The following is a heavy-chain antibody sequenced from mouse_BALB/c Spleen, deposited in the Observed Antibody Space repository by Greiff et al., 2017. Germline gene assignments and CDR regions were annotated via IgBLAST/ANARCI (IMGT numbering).Heavy chain of an antibody. CDR1: GYTFTSYW. D-gene: IGHD2-1*01. Sequence: QVHVKQSGPELVRPGASVKMSCKASGYTFTSYWMHWVKQRPGQGLEWIGMIDPSNSETRLNQKFKDKATLNVDKSSNTAYMQLSSLTSEDSAVYYCARCPYGNYYWYFDVWGAGTTVTVSS. CDR3: ARCPYGNYYWYFDV. V-gene: IGHV1S127*01. J-gene: IGHJ1*01. CDR2: IDPSNSET.